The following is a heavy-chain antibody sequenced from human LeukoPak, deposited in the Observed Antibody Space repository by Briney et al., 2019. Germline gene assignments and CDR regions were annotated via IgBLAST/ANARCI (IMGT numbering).Heavy chain of an antibody. CDR3: AAISTAGNGDWFDP. J-gene: IGHJ5*02. CDR2: INHSGST. CDR1: GGSFSGYY. Sequence: SETLSLTCAVYGGSFSGYYWSWIRQPPGKGLEWIGEINHSGSTNYNPSLKSRVTISVDTSKNQFSLKLSSVTAADTAVYYCAAISTAGNGDWFDPWGQGTLVTVSS. D-gene: IGHD6-13*01. V-gene: IGHV4-34*01.